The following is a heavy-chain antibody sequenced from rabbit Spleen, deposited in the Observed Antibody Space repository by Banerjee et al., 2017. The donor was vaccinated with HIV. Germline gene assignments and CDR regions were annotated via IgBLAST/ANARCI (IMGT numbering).Heavy chain of an antibody. CDR1: GFSFSSRYW. D-gene: IGHD4-2*01. CDR3: ARALYAGAGYGRYDGMDL. Sequence: QSLEESGGDLVKPGASLTLTCTASGFSFSSRYWISWVRQAPEKGLEWIADIFTGSSGVTYYASWAKGRFTISRASSTTVTLQMTRLTVADTATYFCARALYAGAGYGRYDGMDLWGQGTLVTVS. J-gene: IGHJ6*01. CDR2: IFTGSSGVT. V-gene: IGHV1S40*01.